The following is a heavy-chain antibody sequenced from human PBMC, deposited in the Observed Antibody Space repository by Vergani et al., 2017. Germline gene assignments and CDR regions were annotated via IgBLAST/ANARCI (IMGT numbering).Heavy chain of an antibody. CDR1: GGSISSGGYY. CDR2: IYYSGST. Sequence: QVQLQESGPGLVKPSQTLSLTCTVSGGSISSGGYYWSWIRQHPGKGLEWIGYIYYSGSTYYNPSLKSRVTISVDTSKNQFSRKLSSVTAADTAVYYCARGGYCSGGSCYSLWWFDPWGQGTLVTVSS. CDR3: ARGGYCSGGSCYSLWWFDP. D-gene: IGHD2-15*01. J-gene: IGHJ5*02. V-gene: IGHV4-31*03.